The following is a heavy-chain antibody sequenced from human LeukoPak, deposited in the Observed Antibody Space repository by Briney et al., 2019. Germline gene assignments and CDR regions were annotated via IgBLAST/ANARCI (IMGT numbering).Heavy chain of an antibody. CDR3: ARAYGSGSLYDAFDI. J-gene: IGHJ3*02. D-gene: IGHD3-10*01. V-gene: IGHV4-39*07. CDR1: GFTFSGYW. Sequence: GSLRLSCTASGFTFSGYWMNWVRQPPGKGLEGIGGIYYSGSTYYNPSLKSRVTISVDTSKNQFSLKLSSVTAADTAVYYCARAYGSGSLYDAFDIWGQGTMVTVSS. CDR2: IYYSGST.